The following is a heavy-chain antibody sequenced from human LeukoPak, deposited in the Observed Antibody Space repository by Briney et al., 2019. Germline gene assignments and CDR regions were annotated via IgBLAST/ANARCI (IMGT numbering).Heavy chain of an antibody. CDR1: GFTFSNAW. CDR2: IKSKTDGGTT. CDR3: TTALPPRGDPYYYDSSGPDDAFDI. D-gene: IGHD3-22*01. J-gene: IGHJ3*02. Sequence: GSLRLSCAASGFTFSNAWMSWVRQAPGKGLDWVGRIKSKTDGGTTDYAAPVKGRFTISRDDSKNTLYLQMNSLKTEDTAVYYYTTALPPRGDPYYYDSSGPDDAFDIWGQGTMVTVSS. V-gene: IGHV3-15*01.